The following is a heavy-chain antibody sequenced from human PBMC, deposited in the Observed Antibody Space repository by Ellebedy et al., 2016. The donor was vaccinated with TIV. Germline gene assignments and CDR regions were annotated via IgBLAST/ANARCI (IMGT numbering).Heavy chain of an antibody. CDR1: GFTFSRSG. CDR3: ARESTYCGADCYSLSDH. D-gene: IGHD2-21*02. CDR2: ISSEGNNI. Sequence: GESLKISCAASGFTFSRSGMHWVRQAPGKGLEWVALISSEGNNIYYAASVKGRFAISRDNSKSTLFLQMNSLRPEDTAVYYCARESTYCGADCYSLSDHWGQGALVTVSA. J-gene: IGHJ5*02. V-gene: IGHV3-30*19.